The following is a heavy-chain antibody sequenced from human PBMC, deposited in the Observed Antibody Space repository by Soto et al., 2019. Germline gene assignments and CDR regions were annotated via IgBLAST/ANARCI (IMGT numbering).Heavy chain of an antibody. CDR1: GFMFSSYW. V-gene: IGHV3-7*05. CDR3: ATDILDF. J-gene: IGHJ4*02. Sequence: EADLVESGGGLVQPGGSLRLSCAATGFMFSSYWMTWVRQAPGKGLEWVANINQNGSERYYVDSVEGRFTISRDNAKNSVFLQMENLRVEDTAMYYCATDILDFWGQGTLVTVSS. CDR2: INQNGSER. D-gene: IGHD3-9*01.